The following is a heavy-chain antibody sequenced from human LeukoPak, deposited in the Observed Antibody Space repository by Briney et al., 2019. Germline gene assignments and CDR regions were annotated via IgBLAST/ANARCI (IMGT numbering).Heavy chain of an antibody. CDR3: ARAHYYYYGMDV. CDR2: IYYSGST. Sequence: SETLSLTCTVSGGSISSYYWSWIRQPPGKGLEWIGYIYYSGSTNYNPSLKSRVTISVDTSKNQFSLKLSSVTAADTAVYYYARAHYYYYGMDVWGQGTTVTVSS. J-gene: IGHJ6*02. CDR1: GGSISSYY. V-gene: IGHV4-59*01.